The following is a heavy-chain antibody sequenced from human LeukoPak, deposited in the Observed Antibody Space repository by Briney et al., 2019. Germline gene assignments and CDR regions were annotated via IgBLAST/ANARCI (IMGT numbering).Heavy chain of an antibody. J-gene: IGHJ3*02. Sequence: GGSLRLSCAASRFTFSSYAMSWVRQAPGKGLEWVSAISGSGGSTYYADSVKGRFTISRDNSKNTLYLQMNSLRAEDTAVYYCAKDRILRPYYYDSSGYYYGAFDIWGQGTMVTVSS. D-gene: IGHD3-22*01. V-gene: IGHV3-23*01. CDR3: AKDRILRPYYYDSSGYYYGAFDI. CDR2: ISGSGGST. CDR1: RFTFSSYA.